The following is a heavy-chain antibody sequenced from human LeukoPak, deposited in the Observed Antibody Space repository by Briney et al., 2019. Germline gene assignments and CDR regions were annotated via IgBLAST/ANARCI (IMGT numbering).Heavy chain of an antibody. CDR3: AREDYGSSPPDY. Sequence: PGGSLRLSCAAPGFTFSSYSMNWVRQAPGKGLEWVSSISSSSSYIYYADSVKGRFTISRDNAKNSLYLQMNSLRAEDTAVYYCAREDYGSSPPDYWGRGTLVTVSP. V-gene: IGHV3-21*01. D-gene: IGHD6-6*01. J-gene: IGHJ4*02. CDR2: ISSSSSYI. CDR1: GFTFSSYS.